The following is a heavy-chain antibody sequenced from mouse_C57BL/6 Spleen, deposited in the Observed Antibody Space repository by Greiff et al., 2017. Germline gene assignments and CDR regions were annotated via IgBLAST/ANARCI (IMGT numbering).Heavy chain of an antibody. CDR2: IRNKANGYTT. CDR3: ARLTGNGFAY. D-gene: IGHD4-1*01. Sequence: DVMLVESGGGLVQPGGSLSLSCAASGFTFTDYYMSWVSQPPGKALEWLGFIRNKANGYTTEYSASVKGRFNISRDNSQSILYLQMNALRAEDSATYCCARLTGNGFAYWGQGTLVTVSA. CDR1: GFTFTDYY. J-gene: IGHJ3*01. V-gene: IGHV7-3*01.